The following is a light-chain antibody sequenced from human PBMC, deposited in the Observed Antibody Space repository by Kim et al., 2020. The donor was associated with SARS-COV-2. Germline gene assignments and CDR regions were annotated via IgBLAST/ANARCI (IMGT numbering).Light chain of an antibody. CDR2: GAS. CDR3: RQSYSTPYT. Sequence: SASVGDRVTITCRASQSISSYLNWYQQKPGKAPKVLIYGASSLQSGVPSRFSGSGSGTDFTLTISSLQPEDFATYYCRQSYSTPYTFGQGTKLEIK. J-gene: IGKJ2*01. CDR1: QSISSY. V-gene: IGKV1-39*01.